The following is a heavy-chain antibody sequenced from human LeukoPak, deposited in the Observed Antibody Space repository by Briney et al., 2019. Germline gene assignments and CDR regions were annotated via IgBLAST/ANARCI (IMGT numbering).Heavy chain of an antibody. CDR2: IWYDGSHK. CDR3: AKEVVAATPPYYGMDV. D-gene: IGHD2-15*01. V-gene: IGHV3-30*02. J-gene: IGHJ6*02. CDR1: GFTFRNFG. Sequence: GGSLRLSCAASGFTFRNFGIHWVRQAPGRGLEWVALIWYDGSHKDYVDSVKGRFTISRDNSKNPLYLQMNSLRAEDTAVYYCAKEVVAATPPYYGMDVWGQGTTVTVSS.